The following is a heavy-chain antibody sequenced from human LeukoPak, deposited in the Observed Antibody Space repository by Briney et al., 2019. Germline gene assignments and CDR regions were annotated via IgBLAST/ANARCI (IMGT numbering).Heavy chain of an antibody. CDR2: ISAYNGNT. V-gene: IGHV1-18*04. CDR3: ATTGDAFEI. Sequence: ASVKVSCKASGYTFNNYAISWVRQAPGQGLEWMGWISAYNGNTNYAQKLQDRVTITTDTSTSTVYMEVRSQRSDDTAMYYCATTGDAFEIWGQGTVVAVSS. J-gene: IGHJ3*02. D-gene: IGHD4-17*01. CDR1: GYTFNNYA.